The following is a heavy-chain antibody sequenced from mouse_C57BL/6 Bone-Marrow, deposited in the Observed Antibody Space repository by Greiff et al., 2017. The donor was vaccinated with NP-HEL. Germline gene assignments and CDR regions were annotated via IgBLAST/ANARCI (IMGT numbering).Heavy chain of an antibody. D-gene: IGHD1-1*02. CDR2: IYPGDGDT. CDR1: GYAFSSYW. J-gene: IGHJ3*01. CDR3: ARQYYGASWFAY. V-gene: IGHV1-80*01. Sequence: QVQLKQSGAELVKPGASVKISCKASGYAFSSYWMNWVKQRPGKGLEWIGQIYPGDGDTNYNGKFKGKATLTADKSSSTAYMQLSSLTSEDTAVYYCARQYYGASWFAYWGQGTLVTVSA.